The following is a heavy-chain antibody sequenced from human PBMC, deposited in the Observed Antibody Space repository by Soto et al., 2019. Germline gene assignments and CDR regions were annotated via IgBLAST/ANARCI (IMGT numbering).Heavy chain of an antibody. CDR1: GGTFSSYA. J-gene: IGHJ3*02. V-gene: IGHV1-69*13. CDR3: ARDPKVGATTAFDI. Sequence: SVKVSCKASGGTFSSYAISWVRQAPGQGLEWMGGIIPIFGTANYAQKFQGRVTITADESTSTAYMELSSLRSEDTAVYYCARDPKVGATTAFDIWGQGTMVTVSS. D-gene: IGHD1-26*01. CDR2: IIPIFGTA.